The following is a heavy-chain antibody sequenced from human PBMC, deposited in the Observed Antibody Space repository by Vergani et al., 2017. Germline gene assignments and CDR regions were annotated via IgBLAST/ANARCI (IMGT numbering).Heavy chain of an antibody. CDR3: ARGDNYYGSGSYP. CDR1: GFTFSSYE. CDR2: ISSSGSTM. D-gene: IGHD3-10*01. V-gene: IGHV3-48*03. J-gene: IGHJ5*02. Sequence: EVQLVESGGGLVQPGGSLRLSCAASGFTFSSYEMNWVRQAPGKGLEWVSYISSSGSTMYYADSVKGRFTISRDNAKNSLYLQMNSLRAEDTAVYYCARGDNYYGSGSYPWGQGTLVTVSS.